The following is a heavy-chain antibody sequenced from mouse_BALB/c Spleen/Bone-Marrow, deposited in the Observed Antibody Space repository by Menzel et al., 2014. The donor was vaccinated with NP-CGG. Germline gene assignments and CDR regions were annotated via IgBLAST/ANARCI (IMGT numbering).Heavy chain of an antibody. CDR2: INPSTGYA. CDR1: GYTFTDTW. Sequence: VQLQQSGPELAKPGASVKMSCKASGYTFTDTWIHWMKQRPGQGLEWIGYINPSTGYAEYNQNFKDKATLTVDKSSSTVYMQLSSLTSEDSAVYYCARDYWGQGTTLTVSS. CDR3: ARDY. J-gene: IGHJ2*01. V-gene: IGHV1-7*01.